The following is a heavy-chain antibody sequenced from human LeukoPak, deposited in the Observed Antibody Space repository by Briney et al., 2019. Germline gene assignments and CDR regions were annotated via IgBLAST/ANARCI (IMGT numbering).Heavy chain of an antibody. V-gene: IGHV3-21*01. J-gene: IGHJ3*02. CDR2: ISSSRSYI. D-gene: IGHD6-19*01. CDR3: ARSGWPDAFDI. Sequence: GGSLRLSCAASGFTFSSYSMNWVRQAPGKGLEWVSFISSSRSYIYYADSVKGRFTISRDNAKNSLYLQMNSLRAEDTAVYYCARSGWPDAFDIWGQGTMVTVSS. CDR1: GFTFSSYS.